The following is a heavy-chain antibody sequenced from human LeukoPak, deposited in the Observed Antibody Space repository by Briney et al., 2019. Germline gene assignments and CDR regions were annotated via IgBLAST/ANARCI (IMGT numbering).Heavy chain of an antibody. D-gene: IGHD3-22*01. CDR3: ARDLESYYDSSGYLDY. CDR2: ISAYNGNT. Sequence: ASVKVSCKASGYTFTSYGISWVRQAPGQGLEWMGWISAYNGNTNYAQKFQGRVTMTRGTSISTAYMELSRLRSDDTAVYYCARDLESYYDSSGYLDYWGQGTLVTVSS. CDR1: GYTFTSYG. J-gene: IGHJ4*02. V-gene: IGHV1-18*01.